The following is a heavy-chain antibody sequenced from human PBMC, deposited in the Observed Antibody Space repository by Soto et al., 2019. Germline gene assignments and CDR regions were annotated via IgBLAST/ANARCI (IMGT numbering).Heavy chain of an antibody. CDR2: INAGNGNT. D-gene: IGHD3-10*01. CDR1: GYTFTSYA. V-gene: IGHV1-3*01. Sequence: QVQLVQSGAEVKKPGASVKVSCKASGYTFTSYAMHWVRQAPGQRLEWMGWINAGNGNTKYSQKFQGRVTITRDTSASTAYMELSSLRSEDTAVYYCARDRGLLWFGELVRWFDPWGQGTLVTVSS. J-gene: IGHJ5*02. CDR3: ARDRGLLWFGELVRWFDP.